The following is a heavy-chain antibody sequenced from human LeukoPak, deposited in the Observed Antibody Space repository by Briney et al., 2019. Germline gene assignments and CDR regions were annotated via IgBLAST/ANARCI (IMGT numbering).Heavy chain of an antibody. CDR3: ARGYSSGPIDY. J-gene: IGHJ4*02. CDR1: GGTFSSYA. CDR2: INPNSGGT. D-gene: IGHD6-19*01. V-gene: IGHV1-2*02. Sequence: GASVKVSCKASGGTFSSYAISWVRQAPGQGLEWMGWINPNSGGTNYAQKFQGRVTMTRDTSISTAYMELRSLRSDDTAVYYCARGYSSGPIDYWGQGTLVTVSS.